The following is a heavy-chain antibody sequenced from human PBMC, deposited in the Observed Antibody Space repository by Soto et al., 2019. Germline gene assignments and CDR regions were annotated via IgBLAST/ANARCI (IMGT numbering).Heavy chain of an antibody. CDR3: TADLPTPIPQVDH. CDR1: GYTFTSYA. V-gene: IGHV1-3*01. CDR2: INAGNGNT. Sequence: ASVKVSCKASGYTFTSYAVHWVRQAPGQRLEWMGWINAGNGNTKYSQKFQGRVTITRDTSASTAYMELNSLKTEDTAVYYCTADLPTPIPQVDHWGQGTLVTVSS. D-gene: IGHD2-21*01. J-gene: IGHJ4*02.